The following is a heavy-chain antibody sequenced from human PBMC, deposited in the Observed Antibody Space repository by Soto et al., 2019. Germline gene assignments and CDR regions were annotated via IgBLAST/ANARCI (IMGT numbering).Heavy chain of an antibody. J-gene: IGHJ6*04. CDR1: GYTLTELS. CDR2: FDPEDGET. CDR3: ARDRGVIVATMDPYYYYGMDV. D-gene: IGHD5-12*01. V-gene: IGHV1-24*01. Sequence: ASVKVSCKVSGYTLTELSMHWVRQAPGKGLEWMGGFDPEDGETIYAQKLQGRVTMTEDTSTGTAYMELSRLRSDDTAVYYCARDRGVIVATMDPYYYYGMDVWGEGTTVTVSS.